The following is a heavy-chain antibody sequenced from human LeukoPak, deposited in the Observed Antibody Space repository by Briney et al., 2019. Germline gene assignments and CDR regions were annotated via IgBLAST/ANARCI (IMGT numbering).Heavy chain of an antibody. J-gene: IGHJ4*02. CDR1: GFSFGDYA. CDR3: ARNSDYYDYSPQSV. V-gene: IGHV3-9*01. D-gene: IGHD3-22*01. Sequence: GGSLRLSCAASGFSFGDYAMHWVRQAPGKGLEWVSGISWNSGSIIYADSVKGRFTISRDNAKNMLFLQMNSLIIEDTAVYYCARNSDYYDYSPQSVWGQGTLVIVS. CDR2: ISWNSGSI.